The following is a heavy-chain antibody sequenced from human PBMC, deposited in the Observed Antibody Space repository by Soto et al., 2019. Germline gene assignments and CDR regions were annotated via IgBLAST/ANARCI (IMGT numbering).Heavy chain of an antibody. CDR1: GYTFTSYD. J-gene: IGHJ6*02. Sequence: GASVKGSFRASGYTFTSYDINWVRQATGQGLEWMGWMNPNSGNTGYAQKFQGRVTMTRNTSISTAYMELSSLRSEDTAVYYCARVTYYYGSGTHSYYYGMDVWGQGTTVTVSS. D-gene: IGHD3-10*01. CDR2: MNPNSGNT. CDR3: ARVTYYYGSGTHSYYYGMDV. V-gene: IGHV1-8*01.